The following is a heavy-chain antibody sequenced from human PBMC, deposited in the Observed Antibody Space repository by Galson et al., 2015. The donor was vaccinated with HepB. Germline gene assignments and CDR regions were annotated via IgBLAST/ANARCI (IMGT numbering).Heavy chain of an antibody. CDR3: ARDLIQYYFDY. J-gene: IGHJ4*02. Sequence: SLRLSCVASGFTFSSYSMNWVRQAPGKGLEWVSSISSSSSYIYYADSVKGRFTISRDNAKNSLYLQMNSLRAEDTAVYYCARDLIQYYFDYWGQGTLVTVSS. CDR2: ISSSSSYI. V-gene: IGHV3-21*01. CDR1: GFTFSSYS.